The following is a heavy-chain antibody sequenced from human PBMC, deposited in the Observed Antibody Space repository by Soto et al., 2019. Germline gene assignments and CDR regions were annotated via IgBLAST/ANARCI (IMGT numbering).Heavy chain of an antibody. CDR3: ARAVLRYFDWFPVGPPDGMDV. CDR2: ISVYNGNT. D-gene: IGHD3-9*01. Sequence: QVQLVQSGAEVKKPGASVKVTCKASGYTFTTYGISWVRQAPGQGLEWLGWISVYNGNTNYAQKLQGRVIMTTDTSRRIAYMELRSLSCHDTAVYFCARAVLRYFDWFPVGPPDGMDVWGQGTTVIVSS. J-gene: IGHJ6*02. V-gene: IGHV1-18*04. CDR1: GYTFTTYG.